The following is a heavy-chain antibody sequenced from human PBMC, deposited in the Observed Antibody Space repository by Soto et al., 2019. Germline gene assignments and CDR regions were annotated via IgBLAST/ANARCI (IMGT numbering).Heavy chain of an antibody. CDR3: ARDYGSGSYANYYYGMDV. CDR1: GFTFSDYY. D-gene: IGHD3-10*01. Sequence: GGSLRLSCAASGFTFSDYYMSWIRQAPGKGLEWVSYISSSSSYTNYADSVKGRFTISRDNAKNSLYLQMNSLRAEDTAVYYCARDYGSGSYANYYYGMDVWGQGTTVTVSS. J-gene: IGHJ6*02. CDR2: ISSSSSYT. V-gene: IGHV3-11*06.